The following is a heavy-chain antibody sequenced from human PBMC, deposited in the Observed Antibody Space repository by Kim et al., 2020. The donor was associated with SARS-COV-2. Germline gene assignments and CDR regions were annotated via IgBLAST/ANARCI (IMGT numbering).Heavy chain of an antibody. J-gene: IGHJ6*01. V-gene: IGHV3-11*01. Sequence: GGSLRLSCAASGFTFSAYYMTWVRQAPGKGLEWVSYVSSSGSYVNYADSVKGRFTISRDNAKNSLYLQMSSLRAEDTALYYCARVPFGDLSAYYF. D-gene: IGHD3-10*01. CDR3: ARVPFGDLSAYYF. CDR1: GFTFSAYY. CDR2: VSSSGSYV.